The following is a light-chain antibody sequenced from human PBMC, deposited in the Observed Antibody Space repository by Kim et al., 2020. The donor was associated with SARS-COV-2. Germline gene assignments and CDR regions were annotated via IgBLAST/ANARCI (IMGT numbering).Light chain of an antibody. CDR3: RQSYSTPQLT. Sequence: DIQMTQSPSSLSASVGDRVTITCRASQSISNYLNWYQQKPGKAPELLIYAASSLQSGVASRFSGSGSGTDFTLTISSLQPEDFATYYCRQSYSTPQLTFGGGTKVEI. CDR2: AAS. J-gene: IGKJ4*01. CDR1: QSISNY. V-gene: IGKV1-39*01.